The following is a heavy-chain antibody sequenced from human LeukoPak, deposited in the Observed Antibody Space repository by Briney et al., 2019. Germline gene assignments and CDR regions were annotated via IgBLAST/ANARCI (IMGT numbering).Heavy chain of an antibody. V-gene: IGHV1-18*01. CDR3: ARGGITIFGVVIIRDYYGMDV. CDR2: ISAYNGNI. J-gene: IGHJ6*02. D-gene: IGHD3-3*01. CDR1: GGTFSSYA. Sequence: ASVKVSCKASGGTFSSYAISWVRQAPGQGLEWLGWISAYNGNIDYAQKLQGRVTLTTDTSTSTAYMEVRSLRSDDTAVYYCARGGITIFGVVIIRDYYGMDVWGQGTTVTVSS.